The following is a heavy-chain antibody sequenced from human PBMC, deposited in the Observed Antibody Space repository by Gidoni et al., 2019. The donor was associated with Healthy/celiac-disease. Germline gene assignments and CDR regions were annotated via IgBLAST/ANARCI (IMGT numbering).Heavy chain of an antibody. J-gene: IGHJ6*02. V-gene: IGHV3-9*01. D-gene: IGHD3-16*01. Sequence: EVQLVESGGGLVQPARSLRLSCAASGFPFDDYAMHWVRQAPGKGLEWVSGISWNSGSIGYADSVKGRFTISRDNAKNSLYLQMNSLRAEDTALYYCAKEGGDPLYYYYGMDVWGQGTPVTVSS. CDR3: AKEGGDPLYYYYGMDV. CDR2: ISWNSGSI. CDR1: GFPFDDYA.